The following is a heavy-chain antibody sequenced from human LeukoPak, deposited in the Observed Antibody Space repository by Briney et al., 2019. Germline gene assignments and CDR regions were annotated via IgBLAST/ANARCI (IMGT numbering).Heavy chain of an antibody. CDR3: ARDKRLLVRWGFDP. CDR2: IYHSGST. J-gene: IGHJ5*02. Sequence: ASETLSLTCAVSGGSISSSYWWSWVRHPPGKGLEWFGEIYHSGSTNYNPSLKSRVTISVDKSKNQFSLKLNSVTAADTAVYYCARDKRLLVRWGFDPWGQGTLVTVSS. CDR1: GGSISSSYW. V-gene: IGHV4-4*02. D-gene: IGHD3-10*01.